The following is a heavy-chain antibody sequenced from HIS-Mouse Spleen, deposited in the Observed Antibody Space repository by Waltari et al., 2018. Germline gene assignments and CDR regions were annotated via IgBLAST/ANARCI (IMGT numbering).Heavy chain of an antibody. D-gene: IGHD6-13*01. CDR2: GNPNRGGT. Sequence: QVQLVQSGAEVKKPGASVKVSCKASGYTFTGYYMHWVGQAPGQGLGWMGWGNPNRGGTNYAQKFQGRVTMTRDTSISTAYMELSRLRSDDTAVYYCAREIPYSSSWYDWYFDLWGRGTLVTVSS. CDR1: GYTFTGYY. J-gene: IGHJ2*01. CDR3: AREIPYSSSWYDWYFDL. V-gene: IGHV1-2*02.